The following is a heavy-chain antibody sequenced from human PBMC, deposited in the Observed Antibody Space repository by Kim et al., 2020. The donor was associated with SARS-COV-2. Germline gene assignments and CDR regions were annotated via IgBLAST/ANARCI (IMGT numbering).Heavy chain of an antibody. Sequence: ASVKVSCKASGYTFTSYGISWVRQAPGQGLEWMGWISAYNGNTNYAQKLQGRVTMTTDTSTSTAYMELRSLRSDDTAVYYCAREVGYSGSYSANYGMDVWGQGTTVTVSS. CDR3: AREVGYSGSYSANYGMDV. V-gene: IGHV1-18*04. CDR1: GYTFTSYG. CDR2: ISAYNGNT. D-gene: IGHD1-26*01. J-gene: IGHJ6*02.